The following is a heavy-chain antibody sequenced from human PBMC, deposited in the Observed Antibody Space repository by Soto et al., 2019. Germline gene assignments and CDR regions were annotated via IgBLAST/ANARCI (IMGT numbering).Heavy chain of an antibody. CDR3: AREYCGSSSCYYFTLGY. V-gene: IGHV3-7*01. J-gene: IGHJ4*02. Sequence: GGSLRLSCASSGFTFSNYWMSLVRQAPGKGLEWVANIKQDGSEKYYVDSVKGRFTISRDNAKNSLYLQMNSLRAEDTAVYYCAREYCGSSSCYYFTLGYWGQGTLVTVSS. CDR1: GFTFSNYW. D-gene: IGHD2-2*01. CDR2: IKQDGSEK.